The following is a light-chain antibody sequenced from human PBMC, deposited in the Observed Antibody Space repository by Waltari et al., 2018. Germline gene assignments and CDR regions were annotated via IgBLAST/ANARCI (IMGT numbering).Light chain of an antibody. CDR1: SNDVGSYKF. V-gene: IGLV2-14*01. Sequence: QSALAQPASVSGSPGQSISISCTGTSNDVGSYKFVSWYQQRPGKAPKLIIYEVSNLPSGVSNRFSGSKSGNPASLTISGLQAEDEADYYCSSYTSVTTLVFGGGTKVTVL. J-gene: IGLJ3*02. CDR3: SSYTSVTTLV. CDR2: EVS.